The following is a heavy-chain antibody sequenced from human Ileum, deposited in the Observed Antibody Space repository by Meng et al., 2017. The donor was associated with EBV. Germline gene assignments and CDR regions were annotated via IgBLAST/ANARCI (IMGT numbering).Heavy chain of an antibody. V-gene: IGHV4-39*01. CDR2: IYYSGGT. Sequence: QMLLLESVPVLVKLSAALSLTCTVSDGGITSSSDDCGWIRQPPGKGLEWIGSIYYSGGTCENPALTSRVTISVETSKNQFSLKLSSVTAADTAVYYCARSIVVVPAAIYYWGQGTLVTVSS. J-gene: IGHJ4*02. D-gene: IGHD2-2*01. CDR1: DGGITSSSDD. CDR3: ARSIVVVPAAIYY.